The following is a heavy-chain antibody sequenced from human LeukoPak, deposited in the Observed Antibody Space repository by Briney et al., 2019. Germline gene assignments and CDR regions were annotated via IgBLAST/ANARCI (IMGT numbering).Heavy chain of an antibody. D-gene: IGHD1-26*01. Sequence: GGSLRLSCAASGLTVSSNYMSRVRQAPGKGLEWVSVIYSGGSTYYADSVKGRFTISRDNSKNTLYLQMNSLRAEDTAVYYCARESGSYYGFDYWGQGTLVTVSS. J-gene: IGHJ4*02. V-gene: IGHV3-66*01. CDR1: GLTVSSNY. CDR2: IYSGGST. CDR3: ARESGSYYGFDY.